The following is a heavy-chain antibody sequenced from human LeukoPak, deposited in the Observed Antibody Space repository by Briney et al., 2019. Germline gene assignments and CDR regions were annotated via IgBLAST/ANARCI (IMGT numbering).Heavy chain of an antibody. D-gene: IGHD3-16*01. J-gene: IGHJ2*01. CDR2: IFPADSST. Sequence: AESLKISCQGSGYNFRSSWVAWVRQTPGKGLEWMSIIFPADSSTRYSPSFQGQVTISADKSISTAYLHWSSLKASDSALYYCASRNSASYWYFDIWGRGTRVTVSS. CDR1: GYNFRSSW. CDR3: ASRNSASYWYFDI. V-gene: IGHV5-51*01.